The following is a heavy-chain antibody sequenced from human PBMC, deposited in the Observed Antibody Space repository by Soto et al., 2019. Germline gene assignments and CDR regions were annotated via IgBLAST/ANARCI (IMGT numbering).Heavy chain of an antibody. Sequence: SVKVSCKASGYTFTSYAMHWVRQAPGQRLEWMGGIIPAFGTAKYAQKFQGRVTITADKSTTTAYMELRTLTSEDTAVYYCARGLDQPPVGLYFDTWGQGTLVTVSS. CDR1: GYTFTSYA. CDR2: IIPAFGTA. CDR3: ARGLDQPPVGLYFDT. V-gene: IGHV1-69*06. J-gene: IGHJ4*02. D-gene: IGHD2-2*01.